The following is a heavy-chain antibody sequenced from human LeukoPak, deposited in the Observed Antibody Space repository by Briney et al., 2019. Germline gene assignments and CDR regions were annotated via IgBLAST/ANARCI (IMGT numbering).Heavy chain of an antibody. CDR3: ARHEGYYPYYCMDV. D-gene: IGHD3-22*01. V-gene: IGHV1-69*05. CDR2: IIPIFGTA. J-gene: IGHJ6*03. Sequence: GASVKVSCKASGGTFSSYAISWVRQAPGQGLEWMGGIIPIFGTANYAQKLQGRVTITTDESTSTAYMELSSLRSDDTAVYFCARHEGYYPYYCMDVWGKGTTVSASS. CDR1: GGTFSSYA.